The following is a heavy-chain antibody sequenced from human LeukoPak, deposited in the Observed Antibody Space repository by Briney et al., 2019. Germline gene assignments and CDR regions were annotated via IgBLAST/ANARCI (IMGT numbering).Heavy chain of an antibody. Sequence: PGGSLTLFCSAPGFSASSHCTGLLRQAPGKGLEWVANIKQDGSEKYYVDSVKGRFTISRDNAKNSLYLQMNSLRAEDTAVYYCAREGAVAVFDYWGLGTLVTVSS. CDR2: IKQDGSEK. CDR1: GFSASSHC. CDR3: AREGAVAVFDY. J-gene: IGHJ4*02. D-gene: IGHD6-19*01. V-gene: IGHV3-7*05.